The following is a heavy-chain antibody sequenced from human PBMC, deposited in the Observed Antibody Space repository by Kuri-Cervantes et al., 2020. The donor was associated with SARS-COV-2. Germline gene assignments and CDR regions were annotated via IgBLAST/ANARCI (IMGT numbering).Heavy chain of an antibody. CDR2: ISSSGSTI. Sequence: GESLKISCAASGVTFSDYYMSWIRQAPGKGLEWVSYISSSGSTIYYADSVKGRFAISRDNAKNSLYLQMNSLRAEDTAVYYCASLCTDGVCYHDYWGQGTRVTVSS. V-gene: IGHV3-11*04. CDR3: ASLCTDGVCYHDY. D-gene: IGHD2-8*01. CDR1: GVTFSDYY. J-gene: IGHJ4*02.